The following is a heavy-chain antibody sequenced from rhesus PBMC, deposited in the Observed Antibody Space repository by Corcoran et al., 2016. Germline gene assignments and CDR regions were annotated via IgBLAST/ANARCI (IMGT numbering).Heavy chain of an antibody. J-gene: IGHJ4*01. V-gene: IGHV4-92*01. Sequence: QVQLQESGPGLVKPSETLSLTCTVSGGSISDSYYWNWIRQPPGKGLGLMGRIYGGHGRTSDNPSLKSRVTISKDSSKNQFSLMLSSVTAADTAVYYCARDSTIAAGRGFDYWGQGVLVTVSS. D-gene: IGHD6-13*01. CDR3: ARDSTIAAGRGFDY. CDR2: IYGGHGRT. CDR1: GGSISDSYY.